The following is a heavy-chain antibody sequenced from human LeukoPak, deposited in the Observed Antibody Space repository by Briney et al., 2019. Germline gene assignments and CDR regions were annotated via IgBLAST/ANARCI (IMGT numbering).Heavy chain of an antibody. V-gene: IGHV1-18*01. CDR3: ARVRGSGWQNWFDP. CDR2: ISAYNGNT. CDR1: GCTFTSYG. Sequence: ASVKVSCKASGCTFTSYGISWVRQAPGQGLEWMGWISAYNGNTNYAQKLQARVTMTTDTSTSTAYMELRSLRSDDTAVYYCARVRGSGWQNWFDPWGQGTLVTVSS. D-gene: IGHD6-19*01. J-gene: IGHJ5*02.